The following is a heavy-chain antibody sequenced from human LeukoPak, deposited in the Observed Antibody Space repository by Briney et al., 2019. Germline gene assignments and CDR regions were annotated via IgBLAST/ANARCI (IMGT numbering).Heavy chain of an antibody. Sequence: GGSLRLSCAASGFTSSSFALNWVRQAPGKGLEWVATVSGSGDRMYHADSVKGRFTISRDNSKNTIYLQMNSLRAEDTALYYCAKAAAAPGFDFWGQGTLVTVSS. CDR2: VSGSGDRM. D-gene: IGHD6-13*01. J-gene: IGHJ4*02. CDR3: AKAAAAPGFDF. V-gene: IGHV3-23*01. CDR1: GFTSSSFA.